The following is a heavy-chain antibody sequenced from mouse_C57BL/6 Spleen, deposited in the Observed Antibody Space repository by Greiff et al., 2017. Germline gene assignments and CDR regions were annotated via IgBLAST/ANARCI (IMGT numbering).Heavy chain of an antibody. D-gene: IGHD2-1*01. CDR2: INPSTGGT. CDR1: GYSFTGYY. Sequence: VQLQQSGPELVKPGASVKISCKASGYSFTGYYMNWVKQSPEKSLEWIGEINPSTGGTTYNQKFKAKATLTVDKSSSTAYMQLKSLQSEDTAVYYCARASLLWFGDWGKGTTLTDAS. V-gene: IGHV1-42*01. CDR3: ARASLLWFGD. J-gene: IGHJ2*01.